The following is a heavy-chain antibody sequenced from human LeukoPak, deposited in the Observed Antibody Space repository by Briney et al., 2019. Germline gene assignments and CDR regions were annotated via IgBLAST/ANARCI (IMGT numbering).Heavy chain of an antibody. D-gene: IGHD3-22*01. Sequence: SETLSLTCTVSGGSISSYYWSWIRQPAGKGLEWIGRIYTSGSTNYNPSLKSRVTMSVDTSKNQFSLKLSSVTAADTAAYYCARDRFTSYYYDSSGYYYFDYWGQGTLVTVSS. CDR2: IYTSGST. J-gene: IGHJ4*02. CDR1: GGSISSYY. CDR3: ARDRFTSYYYDSSGYYYFDY. V-gene: IGHV4-4*07.